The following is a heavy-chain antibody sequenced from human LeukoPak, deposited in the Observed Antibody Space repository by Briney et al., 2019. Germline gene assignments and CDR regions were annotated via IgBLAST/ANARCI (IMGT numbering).Heavy chain of an antibody. J-gene: IGHJ4*02. Sequence: SETLSLTCTVSGGSISSYYWSWIRQPPGKGLEWIGYIYYSGSTNYNPSLKSRVTISVDTSKNQFSLKLSSVTAADTAVYYCARVPGYSSGWYPDYWGQGTLVTVSS. D-gene: IGHD6-19*01. CDR3: ARVPGYSSGWYPDY. V-gene: IGHV4-59*01. CDR1: GGSISSYY. CDR2: IYYSGST.